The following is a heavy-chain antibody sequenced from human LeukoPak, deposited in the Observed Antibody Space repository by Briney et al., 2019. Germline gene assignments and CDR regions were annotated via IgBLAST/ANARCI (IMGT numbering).Heavy chain of an antibody. J-gene: IGHJ6*02. CDR3: AKQQVARFYGMDV. CDR2: ISHDGNNK. CDR1: GFTFSAYG. V-gene: IGHV3-30*18. D-gene: IGHD6-13*01. Sequence: GGSLRLSCAASGFTFSAYGMNWVRQAPGKGLEWVTIISHDGNNKYYADSVKGRFTISRDNSKNTLYLQMNSLRPGDTAMYYCAKQQVARFYGMDVWGQGTTVTISS.